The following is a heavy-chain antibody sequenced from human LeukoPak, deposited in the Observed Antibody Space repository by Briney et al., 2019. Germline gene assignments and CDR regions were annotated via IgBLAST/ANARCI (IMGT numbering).Heavy chain of an antibody. CDR3: ARQGSYYDSSGYPWGAFDI. J-gene: IGHJ3*02. D-gene: IGHD3-22*01. CDR2: IYPGDSDT. Sequence: GESLKISCKGSGYSFTSYWIGWVRQIPGKGLEWMGIIYPGDSDTRYSPSFQGQVTISADKSISTAYLQWSSLKASDTAMYYCARQGSYYDSSGYPWGAFDIWGQGTMVTVSS. CDR1: GYSFTSYW. V-gene: IGHV5-51*01.